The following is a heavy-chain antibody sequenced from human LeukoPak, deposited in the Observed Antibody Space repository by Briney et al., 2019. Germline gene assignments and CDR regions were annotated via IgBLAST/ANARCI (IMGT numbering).Heavy chain of an antibody. Sequence: EGSLRLSCAASGFTFSSYAMHWVRQAPGKGLEWVAVISYDGSNKYYADSVKGRFTISRDNSKNTLYLQMNSLRAEDTAVYYCARDMSPYGGNRYYYYYGIDVWGQGTTVTVSS. CDR1: GFTFSSYA. CDR2: ISYDGSNK. J-gene: IGHJ6*02. CDR3: ARDMSPYGGNRYYYYYGIDV. D-gene: IGHD4-23*01. V-gene: IGHV3-30-3*01.